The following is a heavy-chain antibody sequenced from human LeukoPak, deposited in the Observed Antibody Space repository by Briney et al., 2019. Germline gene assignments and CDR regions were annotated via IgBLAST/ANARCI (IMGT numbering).Heavy chain of an antibody. V-gene: IGHV3-30*02. CDR1: GFTFSSYG. CDR2: IRYDGSNK. Sequence: GGSLRLSCAASGFTFSSYGMHWVRQAPGKGLEWVAFIRYDGSNKYYADSVKGGFTISRDNSKNTLYLQMNRLRAEDTAVYYCARDHSGWYPPLDYWGQGTLVTVSS. D-gene: IGHD6-19*01. CDR3: ARDHSGWYPPLDY. J-gene: IGHJ4*02.